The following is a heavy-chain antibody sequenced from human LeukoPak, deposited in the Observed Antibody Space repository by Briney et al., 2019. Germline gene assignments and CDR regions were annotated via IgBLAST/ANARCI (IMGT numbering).Heavy chain of an antibody. CDR2: IIPILGIT. D-gene: IGHD3-22*01. CDR3: ARDPRGYYDSSGEFQH. V-gene: IGHV1-69*04. CDR1: GYTFTGYY. Sequence: SVKVSCKASGYTFTGYYMHWVRQAPGQGLEWMGRIIPILGITNYAQKFQGRVTITADKSTSTAYMELSSLRSEDTAVYYCARDPRGYYDSSGEFQHWGQGTLVTVSS. J-gene: IGHJ1*01.